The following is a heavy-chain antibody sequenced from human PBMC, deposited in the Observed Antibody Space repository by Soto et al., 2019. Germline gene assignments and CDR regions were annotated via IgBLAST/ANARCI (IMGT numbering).Heavy chain of an antibody. V-gene: IGHV3-7*05. CDR2: VNEDGSGY. J-gene: IGHJ4*02. Sequence: VGSLRLSCAASGFTFSNFWMAWVRQAPGKGLEWVANVNEDGSGYYYVDSVKGRFTISRDNAKNSLFLQMNNLRAEDTAVYHCARGSDTPGEDYWGQGTLVTVSS. CDR1: GFTFSNFW. D-gene: IGHD3-16*01. CDR3: ARGSDTPGEDY.